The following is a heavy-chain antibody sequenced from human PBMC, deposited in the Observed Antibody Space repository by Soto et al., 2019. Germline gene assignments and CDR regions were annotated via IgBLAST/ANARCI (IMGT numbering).Heavy chain of an antibody. D-gene: IGHD2-2*01. Sequence: QVHLVESGGAVVQPGRSLRLSCEASGFTFSSVGMHWVRQSQGEGLEWVGVIWHDGSIQLYADSVKGRFTISRDNSKNTLYLQMNSLRAEDAAVYYCARDRGTVEVPPAFSWFDPWGQGTLVTVSS. J-gene: IGHJ5*02. CDR2: IWHDGSIQ. CDR1: GFTFSSVG. CDR3: ARDRGTVEVPPAFSWFDP. V-gene: IGHV3-33*01.